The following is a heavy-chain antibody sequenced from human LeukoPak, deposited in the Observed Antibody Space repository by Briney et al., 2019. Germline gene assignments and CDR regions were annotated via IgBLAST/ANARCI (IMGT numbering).Heavy chain of an antibody. CDR3: AKVGRDRQWPVLGGDY. CDR1: GFTFSSYA. J-gene: IGHJ4*02. V-gene: IGHV3-23*01. CDR2: ISGSGGST. Sequence: GGSLRLSCAASGFTFSSYAMSWVRQAPGKGLEWVSAISGSGGSTYYADSVKGRFTISRDNSKNTLYLQMNSLRAEDTAVYYCAKVGRDRQWPVLGGDYWGQGTLVTVSS. D-gene: IGHD6-19*01.